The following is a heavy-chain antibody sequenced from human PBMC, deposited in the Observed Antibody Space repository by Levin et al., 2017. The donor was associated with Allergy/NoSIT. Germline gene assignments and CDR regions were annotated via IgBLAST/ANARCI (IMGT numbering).Heavy chain of an antibody. CDR1: GFTFSSYA. CDR2: ISYDGSNK. CDR3: ARPFMVRGVDY. Sequence: PGGSLRLSCAASGFTFSSYAMHWVRQAPGKGLEWVAVISYDGSNKYYADSVKGRFTISRDNSKNTLYLQMNSLRAEDTAVYYCARPFMVRGVDYWGQGTLVTVSS. D-gene: IGHD3-10*01. J-gene: IGHJ4*02. V-gene: IGHV3-30-3*01.